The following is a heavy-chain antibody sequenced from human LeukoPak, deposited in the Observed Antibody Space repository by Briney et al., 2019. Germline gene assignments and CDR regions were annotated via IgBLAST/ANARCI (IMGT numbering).Heavy chain of an antibody. CDR3: ARDASGNDYGYYFDY. Sequence: GSSVKVSCKASGGTFSSYAISWVRQAPGQGLEWMGGIIPIFGTANYAQKFQGRVTITADESTSTAYMELSSLRSEDTAVYSCARDASGNDYGYYFDYWGQGTLVTVSS. J-gene: IGHJ4*02. D-gene: IGHD4-17*01. V-gene: IGHV1-69*01. CDR2: IIPIFGTA. CDR1: GGTFSSYA.